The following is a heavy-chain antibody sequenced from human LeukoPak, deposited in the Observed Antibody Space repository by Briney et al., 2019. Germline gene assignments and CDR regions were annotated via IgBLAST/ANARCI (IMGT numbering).Heavy chain of an antibody. CDR2: ISYDGSNK. J-gene: IGHJ4*02. CDR3: ARSTTVTQNPFDY. D-gene: IGHD4-17*01. CDR1: GFTFSSYA. V-gene: IGHV3-30-3*01. Sequence: GRSLRLSCAASGFTFSSYAMHWVRQAPGKGLEWVAVISYDGSNKYYADSVKGRFTISRDNSKNTLYLQMNSLRAEDTAMYYCARSTTVTQNPFDYWGQGTLVTVSS.